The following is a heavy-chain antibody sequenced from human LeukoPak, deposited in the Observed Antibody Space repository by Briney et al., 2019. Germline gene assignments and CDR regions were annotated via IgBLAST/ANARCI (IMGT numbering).Heavy chain of an antibody. CDR3: ARDPRARYSGSYYRYFDY. D-gene: IGHD1-26*01. J-gene: IGHJ4*02. CDR1: GGSISSYY. Sequence: SETLSLTCTVSGGSISSYYWSCIRQPPGKGLEWIGYIYYSGSTNYNPSLKSRVTISVDTSKNQFSLKLSSVTAADTAVYYCARDPRARYSGSYYRYFDYWGQGTLVTVSS. V-gene: IGHV4-59*01. CDR2: IYYSGST.